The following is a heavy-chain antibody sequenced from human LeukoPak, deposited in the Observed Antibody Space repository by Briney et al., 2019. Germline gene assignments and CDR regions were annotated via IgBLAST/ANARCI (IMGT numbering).Heavy chain of an antibody. D-gene: IGHD1-26*01. J-gene: IGHJ4*02. Sequence: GGSPRLSCAASGFTFDDYAMHWVRQAPGKGLEWVSSISWNSGNIGYADSVKGRFTISRDNTKDSLYLQMNSLRADDTALYYCAKSYSGRYYATFDYWGQGTLVTVSS. CDR2: ISWNSGNI. V-gene: IGHV3-9*01. CDR1: GFTFDDYA. CDR3: AKSYSGRYYATFDY.